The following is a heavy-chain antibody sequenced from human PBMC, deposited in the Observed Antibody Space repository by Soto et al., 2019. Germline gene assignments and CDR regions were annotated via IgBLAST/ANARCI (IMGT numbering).Heavy chain of an antibody. D-gene: IGHD2-15*01. CDR1: GGTFSSYT. Sequence: QVQLVQSGAEVKKPGSSVKVSCKASGGTFSSYTISWVRQAPGQGLEWMGRIIPILGIANYAQKFQGRVTITADKSTSTAYMGLSSLGSEDTAVDYCARDGGYCSGGSCRFPFFFDYWGQGTLVTVSS. J-gene: IGHJ4*02. CDR3: ARDGGYCSGGSCRFPFFFDY. CDR2: IIPILGIA. V-gene: IGHV1-69*02.